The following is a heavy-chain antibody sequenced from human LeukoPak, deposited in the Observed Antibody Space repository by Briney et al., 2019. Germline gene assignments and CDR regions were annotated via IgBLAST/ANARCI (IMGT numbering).Heavy chain of an antibody. Sequence: GESLKISCKGSGYSFTSYWIGWVRQMLGKGLEWMGIIYPGDSDTRYSPSFQGQVTISADKSISTAYLQWSSLKASDTAMYYCARHPDSSGYMYYFDYWGQGTLVTVSS. V-gene: IGHV5-51*01. J-gene: IGHJ4*02. D-gene: IGHD3-22*01. CDR3: ARHPDSSGYMYYFDY. CDR1: GYSFTSYW. CDR2: IYPGDSDT.